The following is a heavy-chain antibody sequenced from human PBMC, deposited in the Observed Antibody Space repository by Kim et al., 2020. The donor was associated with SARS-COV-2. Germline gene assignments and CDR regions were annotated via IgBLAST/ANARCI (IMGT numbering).Heavy chain of an antibody. V-gene: IGHV3-23*01. CDR3: AKTDPGSGSYAPLEVRYFDL. J-gene: IGHJ2*01. CDR2: ISGSGGST. Sequence: GGSLRLSCAASGFTFSSYAMSWVRQAPGKGLEWVSAISGSGGSTYYADSVKGRFTISRDNSKNTLYLQMNSLRAEDTAVYYCAKTDPGSGSYAPLEVRYFDLWGRGTLVTVSS. CDR1: GFTFSSYA. D-gene: IGHD3-10*01.